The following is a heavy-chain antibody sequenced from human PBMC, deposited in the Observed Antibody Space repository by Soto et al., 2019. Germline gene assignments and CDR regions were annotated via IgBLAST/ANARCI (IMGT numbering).Heavy chain of an antibody. CDR2: IDPSDSST. V-gene: IGHV5-10-1*01. CDR1: GYSFTSYW. J-gene: IGHJ4*02. Sequence: GESLKISCQGFGYSFTSYWVTWVRQMPGRGLEWVARIDPSDSSTNYSPSFRGHVTISADRSISTAYLQWSSLQASDTAIYYCARGVKMATPHRYYFDYWGQGALVTSPQ. D-gene: IGHD5-12*01. CDR3: ARGVKMATPHRYYFDY.